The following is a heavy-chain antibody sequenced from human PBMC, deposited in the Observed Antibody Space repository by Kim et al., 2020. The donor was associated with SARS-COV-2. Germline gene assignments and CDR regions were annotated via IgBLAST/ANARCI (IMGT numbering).Heavy chain of an antibody. J-gene: IGHJ4*02. Sequence: GGSLRLSCAASGFTFSNYWMHWVRQAPGKGLVWVSRINSDGSSTNYADSVKGRFTISRDNAKNTLYLQMNSLKAEDTAVYYCASRAIAVPGRDFDYWGQGTLVTVSS. D-gene: IGHD6-19*01. CDR3: ASRAIAVPGRDFDY. V-gene: IGHV3-74*01. CDR2: INSDGSST. CDR1: GFTFSNYW.